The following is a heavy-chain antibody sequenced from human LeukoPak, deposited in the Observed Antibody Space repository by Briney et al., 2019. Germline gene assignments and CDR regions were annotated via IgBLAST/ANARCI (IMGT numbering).Heavy chain of an antibody. Sequence: TLSLTCTVSGYSISSGYYWGWIRQPPGKALEWLARIDWDDDKYYSTSLKTRLTISKDTSKNQVVLTMTNMDPVDTATYYCARIQGYYGDSFDWYFDLWGRGTLVTVSS. CDR1: GYSISSGYYW. D-gene: IGHD4-17*01. CDR3: ARIQGYYGDSFDWYFDL. J-gene: IGHJ2*01. CDR2: IDWDDDK. V-gene: IGHV2-70*11.